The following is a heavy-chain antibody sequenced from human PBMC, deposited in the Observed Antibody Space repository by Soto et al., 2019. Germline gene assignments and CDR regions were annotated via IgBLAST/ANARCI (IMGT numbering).Heavy chain of an antibody. J-gene: IGHJ3*02. CDR1: GFTFSNAW. D-gene: IGHD3-22*01. Sequence: EVQLVESGGGLVKPGGSLRLSCAASGFTFSNAWMSWVRQAPGKGLEWVGRIKSKTDGGTTDYAAPVKGRFTISRDDSKNTLYLQMNRLKTEDTAVYYCTTESVDSSGYHDAFDIWGQGTMVTVSS. V-gene: IGHV3-15*01. CDR2: IKSKTDGGTT. CDR3: TTESVDSSGYHDAFDI.